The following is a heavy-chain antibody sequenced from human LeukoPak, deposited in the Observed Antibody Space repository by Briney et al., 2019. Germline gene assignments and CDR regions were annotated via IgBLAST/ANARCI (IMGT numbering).Heavy chain of an antibody. CDR1: GFTVSSNY. CDR2: IYSGGST. J-gene: IGHJ3*02. V-gene: IGHV3-66*01. CDR3: ATTQVVRYCSGGSCPQGAFDI. D-gene: IGHD2-15*01. Sequence: GGSLRLSCAASGFTVSSNYMSWVRQAPGKGLEWVSVIYSGGSTYYADSVKGRFTISRDNSKNTLYLQMNSLRAEDTAVYYCATTQVVRYCSGGSCPQGAFDIWGQGTMVTVSS.